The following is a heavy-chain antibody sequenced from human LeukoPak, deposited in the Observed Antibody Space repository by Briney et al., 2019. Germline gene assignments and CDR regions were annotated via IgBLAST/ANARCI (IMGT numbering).Heavy chain of an antibody. Sequence: PSETLSLTCTVSGGSISSTTYYWAWIRQPPGKGLEWIGSIYKTGSTNYSPSLKSRVSISVDTSNNQFSLNLSSVTAADTAVYYCARHVHEQNYYDSGIDPWGQGTLVTVSS. CDR2: IYKTGST. D-gene: IGHD3-22*01. V-gene: IGHV4-39*01. J-gene: IGHJ5*02. CDR3: ARHVHEQNYYDSGIDP. CDR1: GGSISSTTYY.